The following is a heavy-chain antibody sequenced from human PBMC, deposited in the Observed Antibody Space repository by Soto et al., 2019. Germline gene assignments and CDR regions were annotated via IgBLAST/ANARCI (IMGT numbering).Heavy chain of an antibody. CDR1: GGSFSGYY. J-gene: IGHJ6*02. CDR2: INHSGST. CDR3: ARGLRGYSDNYYYYGMDV. D-gene: IGHD2-15*01. Sequence: PSETLSLTCAVYGGSFSGYYWSWIRQPPGKGLEWIGEINHSGSTNYNPSLKSRVTISVDTSKNQFSLKLSSVTAADTAVYYCARGLRGYSDNYYYYGMDVWGQGTTVT. V-gene: IGHV4-34*01.